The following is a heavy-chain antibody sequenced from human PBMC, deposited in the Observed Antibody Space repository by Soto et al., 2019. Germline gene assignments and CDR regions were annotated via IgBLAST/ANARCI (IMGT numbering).Heavy chain of an antibody. Sequence: ASVKVSCKASGYTFTSYGISWVRQAPGQGLEWMGWISAYNGNTNYAQKLQGRVTMTTDTSTSTAYMELRSLRSDDTAVYYCARDYEYSGSYYTPDTNVDYWGQGTLVTVSS. D-gene: IGHD1-26*01. CDR3: ARDYEYSGSYYTPDTNVDY. CDR1: GYTFTSYG. V-gene: IGHV1-18*01. J-gene: IGHJ4*02. CDR2: ISAYNGNT.